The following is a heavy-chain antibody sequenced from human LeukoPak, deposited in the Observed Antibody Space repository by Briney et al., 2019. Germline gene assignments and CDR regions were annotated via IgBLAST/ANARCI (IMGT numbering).Heavy chain of an antibody. Sequence: GGSLRLSCAASGFTFSDSGMHWVRQASGKGLEWVGHIRSKADSYATVYAASVKGRFTITRDDSENTAYLQMNGLKTEDTAVYYCARGAYDSSGYYHYYFDYWGQGTLVTVSS. CDR1: GFTFSDSG. CDR3: ARGAYDSSGYYHYYFDY. CDR2: IRSKADSYAT. J-gene: IGHJ4*02. V-gene: IGHV3-73*01. D-gene: IGHD3-22*01.